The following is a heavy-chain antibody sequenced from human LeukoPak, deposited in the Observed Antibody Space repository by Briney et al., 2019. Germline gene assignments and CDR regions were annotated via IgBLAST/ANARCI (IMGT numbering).Heavy chain of an antibody. V-gene: IGHV4-34*01. CDR3: ARHKVVTPGTSIKRYWYFDL. J-gene: IGHJ2*01. CDR2: INHSGST. CDR1: GGSSSGYY. D-gene: IGHD4-23*01. Sequence: SETLSLTCAVYGGSSSGYYWSWIRQPPGKGLEWIGEINHSGSTNYNLSLKSRVTISVDTSKNQFSPKLSSVTAADTAVYYCARHKVVTPGTSIKRYWYFDLWGRGTLVTVSS.